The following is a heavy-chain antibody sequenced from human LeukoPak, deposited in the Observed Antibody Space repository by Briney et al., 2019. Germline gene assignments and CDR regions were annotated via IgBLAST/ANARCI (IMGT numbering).Heavy chain of an antibody. CDR2: INTDGSTT. J-gene: IGHJ4*02. D-gene: IGHD6-13*01. CDR1: GFTFSNYG. Sequence: PGRSLRLSCAASGFTFSNYGMHWVRQAPGKGLVWVSRINTDGSTTTYADSVKGRFTISRDNAKNTLYLQMNSLRAEDTAVYYCAKFGTAAGTRFDYWGQGTLVTVSS. V-gene: IGHV3-74*01. CDR3: AKFGTAAGTRFDY.